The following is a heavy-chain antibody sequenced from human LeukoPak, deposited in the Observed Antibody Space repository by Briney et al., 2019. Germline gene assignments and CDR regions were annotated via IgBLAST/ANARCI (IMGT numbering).Heavy chain of an antibody. CDR2: INHSGST. CDR3: ARRGLMITFGGVIVSGNYYYMDV. Sequence: PSETLSLTCAVYGGSFSGYYWSWIRQPPGKGLEWIGEINHSGSTNYNPSLKSRVTISVDTSKNQFSLKLSSVTAADTAVYYCARRGLMITFGGVIVSGNYYYMDVWGKGTTVTI. CDR1: GGSFSGYY. J-gene: IGHJ6*03. D-gene: IGHD3-16*02. V-gene: IGHV4-34*01.